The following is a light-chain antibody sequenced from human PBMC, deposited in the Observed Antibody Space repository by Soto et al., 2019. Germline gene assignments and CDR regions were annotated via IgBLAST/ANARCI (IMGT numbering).Light chain of an antibody. CDR2: DTS. J-gene: IGKJ2*01. CDR3: QHRSNWPPMYT. Sequence: EIVLTQSPATLSLSPGERATLSCRASQSVGGFLAWYQQKSGQAPRLLIYDTSKRVNGIPARFSGSGSGTDFTLPISSIAHEDVAVYHCQHRSNWPPMYTFGQGTKLQIK. CDR1: QSVGGF. V-gene: IGKV3-11*01.